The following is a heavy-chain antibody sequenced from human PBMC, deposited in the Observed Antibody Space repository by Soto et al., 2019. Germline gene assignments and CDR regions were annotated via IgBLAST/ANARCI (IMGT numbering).Heavy chain of an antibody. J-gene: IGHJ5*02. D-gene: IGHD3-16*01. CDR3: ARDRPEFGGSTHNWFDP. CDR2: INAGNGNT. Sequence: ASVKVSCKASGYTFTSYAMHWVRQAPGQGLEWMGWINAGNGNTKYSQKFQGRVTITRDTSASTAYMELSSLRSEDTAVYYCARDRPEFGGSTHNWFDPWGQGTLVTVSS. CDR1: GYTFTSYA. V-gene: IGHV1-3*01.